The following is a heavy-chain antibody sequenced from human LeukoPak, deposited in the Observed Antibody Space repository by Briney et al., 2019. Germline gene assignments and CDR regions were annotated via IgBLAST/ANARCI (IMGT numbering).Heavy chain of an antibody. D-gene: IGHD3-3*01. J-gene: IGHJ6*02. CDR1: GFTFSSYA. CDR3: ARGVYDFWSGYYSDYRVMDV. V-gene: IGHV3-64*01. Sequence: SGGSLRLSCAASGFTFSSYAMHWVRQAPGKGLEYVSAISSNGGSTYYANSVKGRFTISRDNSKNTLYLQMGSLRAEDMAVYYCARGVYDFWSGYYSDYRVMDVWGQGTTVTVSS. CDR2: ISSNGGST.